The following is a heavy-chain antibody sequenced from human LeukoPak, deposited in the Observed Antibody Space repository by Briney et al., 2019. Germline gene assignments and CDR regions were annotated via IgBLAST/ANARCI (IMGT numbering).Heavy chain of an antibody. Sequence: GGSLRLSCAASGFTFSSYWMSWVRQAPGKGLEWVAFIRHDGSNKYYADSVKGRFTISRDNSKNTLYLQMNSLRAEDTAVYYCARSGLRYFDWLSHYFDYWGQGTLVTVSS. D-gene: IGHD3-9*01. CDR2: IRHDGSNK. CDR3: ARSGLRYFDWLSHYFDY. J-gene: IGHJ4*02. CDR1: GFTFSSYW. V-gene: IGHV3-30*02.